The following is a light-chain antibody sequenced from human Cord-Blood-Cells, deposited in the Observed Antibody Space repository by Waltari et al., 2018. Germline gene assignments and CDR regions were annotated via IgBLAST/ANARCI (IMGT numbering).Light chain of an antibody. CDR3: CSYAGSSTAWV. CDR1: SSDVGSYNI. CDR2: EGS. J-gene: IGLJ3*02. Sequence: SALTQPASVSGSPGQSTTISCTGTSSDVGSYNIVSWYQQHPGKAPKLMMYEGSKRPSGVSNRFSGSKSGNTASLTISGLQAEDEADYYCCSYAGSSTAWVFGGGTKLTVL. V-gene: IGLV2-23*01.